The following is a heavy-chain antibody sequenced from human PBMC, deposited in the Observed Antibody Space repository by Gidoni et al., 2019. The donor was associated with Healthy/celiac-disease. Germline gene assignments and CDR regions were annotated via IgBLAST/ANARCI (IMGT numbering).Heavy chain of an antibody. Sequence: QGQLVESGGGVVQPGRYLRLSCAAAGVTVRSYAMHWVRQAPGKGLEWVAVLSYDGSNQFYAVSVHGRFTISRDNSNTTLYLQMNRLRAEDTAVYYCARDQSLGDLEDWGQGTLVTVSS. CDR2: LSYDGSNQ. CDR3: ARDQSLGDLED. V-gene: IGHV3-30-3*01. J-gene: IGHJ4*02. CDR1: GVTVRSYA. D-gene: IGHD3-16*01.